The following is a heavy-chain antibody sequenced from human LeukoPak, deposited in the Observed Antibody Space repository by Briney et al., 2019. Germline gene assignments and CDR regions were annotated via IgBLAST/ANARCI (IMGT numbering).Heavy chain of an antibody. CDR3: ARGTRGVLLWFGDPLGIFXY. CDR1: GGSFSGYY. D-gene: IGHD3-10*01. CDR2: INHSGST. Sequence: PSETLSLTCAVYGGSFSGYYWSWIRHPPGNGLEWIGEINHSGSTNYNPSLKSRVPISVDTSKHQFSLKLSSVTVADTAVYYCARGTRGVLLWFGDPLGIFXYWGQGTLVTVSS. V-gene: IGHV4-34*01. J-gene: IGHJ4*02.